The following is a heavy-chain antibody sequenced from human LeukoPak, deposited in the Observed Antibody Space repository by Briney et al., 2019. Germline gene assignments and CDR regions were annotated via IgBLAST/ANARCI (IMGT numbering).Heavy chain of an antibody. CDR1: GFTFSSYS. V-gene: IGHV3-21*01. J-gene: IGHJ4*02. Sequence: PGGSLRLSCAASGFTFSSYSMNWVRQAPGKGLEWVSSISSSSSYIYYADSVEGRFTISRDNAKNSLYLQMNSLRAEDTAVYYCARDSGSGYSDYWGQGTLVTVSS. D-gene: IGHD3-22*01. CDR2: ISSSSSYI. CDR3: ARDSGSGYSDY.